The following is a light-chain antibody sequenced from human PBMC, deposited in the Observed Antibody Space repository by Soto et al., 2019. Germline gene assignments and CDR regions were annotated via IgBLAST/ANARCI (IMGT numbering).Light chain of an antibody. V-gene: IGKV3-11*01. Sequence: EIVLTQSPATLSLSPGERATLSCRASQSVSSYLAWYQQKPGQAPRLLIYDASNRATGIPARFSGSGSGTDFTLTISSLEPYDFAVYRCPRPTILPFT. J-gene: IGKJ3*01. CDR1: QSVSSY. CDR2: DAS. CDR3: PRPTILPFT.